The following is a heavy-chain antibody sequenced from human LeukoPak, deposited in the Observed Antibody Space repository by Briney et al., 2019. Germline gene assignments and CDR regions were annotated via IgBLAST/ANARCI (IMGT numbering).Heavy chain of an antibody. V-gene: IGHV1-46*01. CDR3: ARDGEDYGGKLPFDY. CDR2: INPSDGST. J-gene: IGHJ4*02. D-gene: IGHD4-23*01. Sequence: ASVKVSCKASGYTFTSYYMHWVRQAPGQGLEWMGIINPSDGSTTYAQRFQGRVTLTRDTSTSTVYMELSSLRSEDTAVYYCARDGEDYGGKLPFDYWGQGTLVTVSS. CDR1: GYTFTSYY.